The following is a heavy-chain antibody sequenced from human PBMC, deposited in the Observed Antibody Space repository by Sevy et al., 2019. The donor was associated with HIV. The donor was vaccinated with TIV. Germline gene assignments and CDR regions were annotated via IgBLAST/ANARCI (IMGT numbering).Heavy chain of an antibody. CDR2: IYYTGST. V-gene: IGHV4-39*01. Sequence: SETLSLTCTVSGGSISSSNYYWGWIRQRPGKGLEWSENIYYTGSTYYNPSLKSRVTIFADTSKNQFSLKLSSVTAADTAVYYCARQMHYYDSAGYYHWDYWGQGTLVTVSS. CDR3: ARQMHYYDSAGYYHWDY. D-gene: IGHD3-22*01. J-gene: IGHJ4*02. CDR1: GGSISSSNYY.